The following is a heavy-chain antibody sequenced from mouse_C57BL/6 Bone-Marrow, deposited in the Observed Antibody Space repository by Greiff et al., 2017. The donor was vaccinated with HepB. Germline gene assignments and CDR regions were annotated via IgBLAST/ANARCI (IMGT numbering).Heavy chain of an antibody. V-gene: IGHV5-9-1*02. CDR3: TRGDYGSSYNFDY. CDR2: ISSGGDYI. Sequence: EVKLMESGEGLVKPGGSLKLSCAASGFTFSSYAMSWVRQTPEKRLEWVAYISSGGDYIYYADTVKGRFTISRDNARNTLYLQMSSLKSEDTAMYYCTRGDYGSSYNFDYWGQGTTLTVSS. CDR1: GFTFSSYA. J-gene: IGHJ2*01. D-gene: IGHD1-1*01.